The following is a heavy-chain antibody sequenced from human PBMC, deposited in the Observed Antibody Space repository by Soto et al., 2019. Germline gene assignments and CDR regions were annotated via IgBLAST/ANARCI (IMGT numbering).Heavy chain of an antibody. Sequence: PGGSPRLSCAASGFTFDEDSMHWVRQAPGKGLEWVSGISWNSGSIGYADSVKGRFTISRDNAKNSLYLQMNSLRAEDTALYYCAKDTGYSGYGLFDYWGQGTLVTVSS. J-gene: IGHJ4*02. V-gene: IGHV3-9*01. CDR2: ISWNSGSI. CDR1: GFTFDEDS. D-gene: IGHD5-12*01. CDR3: AKDTGYSGYGLFDY.